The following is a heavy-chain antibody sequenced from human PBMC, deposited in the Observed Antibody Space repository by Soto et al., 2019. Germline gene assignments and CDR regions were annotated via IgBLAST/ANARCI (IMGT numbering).Heavy chain of an antibody. Sequence: GASVKVSCKASGYAFTAHAMHWVRQAPGQGLEWMGIINTGKGGTNYAQKFQGRVTMTRDTSTSTVYMELSSLRSEDTALYYCSRGYPPRDQLGNLPGAFWGQGTLVTVSS. CDR3: SRGYPPRDQLGNLPGAF. V-gene: IGHV1-46*03. CDR1: GYAFTAHA. J-gene: IGHJ4*02. CDR2: INTGKGGT. D-gene: IGHD1-1*01.